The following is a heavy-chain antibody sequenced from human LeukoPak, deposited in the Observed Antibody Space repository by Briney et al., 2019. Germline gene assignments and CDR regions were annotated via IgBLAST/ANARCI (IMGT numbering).Heavy chain of an antibody. D-gene: IGHD6-13*01. CDR1: GYTFTSYA. CDR3: ARGLGQLTSIAAAGSIGNY. J-gene: IGHJ4*02. V-gene: IGHV1-3*01. Sequence: ASVKVSCKASGYTFTSYAKHWVRQAPGQRLEWMGWINAGNGNTKYSQKFQGRVTITRDTSASTAYMELSSLRSEDTAVYYCARGLGQLTSIAAAGSIGNYWGQGTLVTVSS. CDR2: INAGNGNT.